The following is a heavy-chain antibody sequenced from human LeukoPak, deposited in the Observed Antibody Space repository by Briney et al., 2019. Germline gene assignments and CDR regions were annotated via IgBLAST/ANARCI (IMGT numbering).Heavy chain of an antibody. V-gene: IGHV3-23*01. Sequence: GGTLRLSCAASRSIFTNYGMSWVRQAPGKGLEWVSAIRGNADTTYYADSVKGRFTIFRGNSKNMLYLQMNSLRVEDTAVYYCAKGHTDSSGYYYFDSWGQGILVTVSS. D-gene: IGHD3-22*01. CDR1: RSIFTNYG. CDR3: AKGHTDSSGYYYFDS. CDR2: IRGNADTT. J-gene: IGHJ4*02.